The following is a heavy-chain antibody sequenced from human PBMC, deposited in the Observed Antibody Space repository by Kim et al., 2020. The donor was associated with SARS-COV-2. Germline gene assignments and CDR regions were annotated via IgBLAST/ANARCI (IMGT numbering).Heavy chain of an antibody. Sequence: GGSLRLSCAGTGFALSSYWLHWVRQAPGTGLDSVSRIISDGSTTSYADSVRGRITISRDLGKNTCFLLMNRLRADDTGVYFCGRVGDAEDPYSDYYDMDV. V-gene: IGHV3-74*01. CDR3: GRVGDAEDPYSDYYDMDV. CDR2: IISDGSTT. CDR1: GFALSSYW. J-gene: IGHJ6*01.